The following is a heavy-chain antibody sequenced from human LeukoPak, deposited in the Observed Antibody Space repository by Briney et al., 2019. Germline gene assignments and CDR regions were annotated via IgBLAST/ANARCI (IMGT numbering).Heavy chain of an antibody. Sequence: GGSLRLSCAASGFTFSSYSMNWVRQAPGKGLEWVSSISSSSSYIYYADSVKGRFTISRDNAKNTLILQMNSLRAEDTAVYYCAKDQEKWLLGVFDIWGRGTMVTASS. CDR2: ISSSSSYI. CDR1: GFTFSSYS. D-gene: IGHD6-19*01. V-gene: IGHV3-21*04. J-gene: IGHJ3*02. CDR3: AKDQEKWLLGVFDI.